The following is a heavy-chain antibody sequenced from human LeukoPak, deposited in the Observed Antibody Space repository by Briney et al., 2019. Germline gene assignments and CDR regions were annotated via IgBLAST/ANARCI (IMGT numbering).Heavy chain of an antibody. D-gene: IGHD2-21*02. Sequence: GRSLRLSCAASGFTFSSYVMHWVRQAPGKGLEWVALISNDGSSKYYADSVKGRFTISRDNSKNTLYLQMSSLRTEDTAVYYCARGGGDWYNGDYWGQGTLVTVSS. J-gene: IGHJ4*02. CDR2: ISNDGSSK. V-gene: IGHV3-30-3*01. CDR1: GFTFSSYV. CDR3: ARGGGDWYNGDY.